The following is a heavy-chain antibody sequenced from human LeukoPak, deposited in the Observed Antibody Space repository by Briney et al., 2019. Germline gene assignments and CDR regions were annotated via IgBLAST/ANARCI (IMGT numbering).Heavy chain of an antibody. V-gene: IGHV3-21*01. CDR1: GFTFSRYT. CDR3: ARDLVSRSNY. CDR2: ISSSGYYV. J-gene: IGHJ4*02. D-gene: IGHD6-6*01. Sequence: GGSLRLSCAASGFTFSRYTMNWVRQSPGKGLEWVSSISSSGYYVYYADSVKGRFTISRDNAKNSLYLQMNSLRAEDTAVYYCARDLVSRSNYWGQGTPVTVSS.